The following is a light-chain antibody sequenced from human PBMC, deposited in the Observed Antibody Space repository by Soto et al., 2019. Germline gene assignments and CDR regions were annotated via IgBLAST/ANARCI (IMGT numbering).Light chain of an antibody. Sequence: EIVLTQSPGTLSLSPGDRATLSCRASHSVSSSYLAWYQQKPDQAPRLLIYGASSRATGIPDRFSGSGSGTDFTLTISRLEPEDFAVYYCQQYGSSPPYTFGPGTKVDIK. J-gene: IGKJ3*01. CDR3: QQYGSSPPYT. CDR1: HSVSSSY. CDR2: GAS. V-gene: IGKV3-20*01.